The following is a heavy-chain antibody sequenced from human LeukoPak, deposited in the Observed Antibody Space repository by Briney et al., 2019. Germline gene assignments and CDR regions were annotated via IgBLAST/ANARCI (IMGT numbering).Heavy chain of an antibody. D-gene: IGHD3-10*01. Sequence: SETLSLTCAVYGGSFSGYYWSWIRQPPGKGLEWIGEINHSGSTNYNPSLKSRVTISVDTSKNQFSLKLSSVTAADTAVYYCARSQPRVGYYYGSADFDYWGQGTLVTVSS. CDR1: GGSFSGYY. CDR2: INHSGST. CDR3: ARSQPRVGYYYGSADFDY. V-gene: IGHV4-34*01. J-gene: IGHJ4*02.